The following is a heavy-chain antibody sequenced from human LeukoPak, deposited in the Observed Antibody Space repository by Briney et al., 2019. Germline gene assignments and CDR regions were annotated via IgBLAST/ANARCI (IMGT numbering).Heavy chain of an antibody. CDR3: ARFNRLDAFDI. V-gene: IGHV3-21*01. CDR1: GFTFSSYS. J-gene: IGHJ3*02. Sequence: GGSLRLSCAASGFTFSSYSMNWVRQAPGEGLEWVSSISSSSSYIYYADSVKGRFTISRDNAKNSLYLQMNSLRAEDTAVYYCARFNRLDAFDIWGQGTMVTVS. CDR2: ISSSSSYI. D-gene: IGHD1-14*01.